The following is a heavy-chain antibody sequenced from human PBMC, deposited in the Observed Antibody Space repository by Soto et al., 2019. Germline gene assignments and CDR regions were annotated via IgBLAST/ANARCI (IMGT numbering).Heavy chain of an antibody. V-gene: IGHV5-51*01. J-gene: IGHJ4*02. CDR3: ARGRVESRSFHY. Sequence: LKVTCKASDYSFTSYWIAWVRQMPGQGLEVMGIIYPSDSDTRYSPSFQGQVSISADKSITTAYLQWTSLRSSDTAIYYCARGRVESRSFHYWGQGSVVSVSS. CDR2: IYPSDSDT. D-gene: IGHD3-3*01. CDR1: DYSFTSYW.